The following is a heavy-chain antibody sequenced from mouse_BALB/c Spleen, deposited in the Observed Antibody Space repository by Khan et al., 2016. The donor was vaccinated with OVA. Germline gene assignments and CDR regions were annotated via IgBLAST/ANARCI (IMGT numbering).Heavy chain of an antibody. CDR1: GYTFTSYW. CDR2: INPSTGYT. D-gene: IGHD2-12*01. J-gene: IGHJ3*01. CDR3: ANQGSSYAWLNY. Sequence: QVQLKESGAELAKPGASVKMSCKASGYTFTSYWMHWVKQRPGQGLEWIGYINPSTGYTEYNQSFKDKATLTADKSSSTAYMQLSSLTSEESAVYYCANQGSSYAWLNYWGQGTLVTVSA. V-gene: IGHV1-7*01.